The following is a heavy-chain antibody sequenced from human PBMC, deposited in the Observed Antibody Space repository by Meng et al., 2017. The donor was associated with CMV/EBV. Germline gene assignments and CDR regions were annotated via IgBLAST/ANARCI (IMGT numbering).Heavy chain of an antibody. V-gene: IGHV2-5*01. CDR3: AHSRSDYYDSSGYYYFGY. D-gene: IGHD3-22*01. Sequence: SGPTLVKPTQTLTLTCTFSWFSLSTSGVGVGWIRQPPGKALEWLALIYWNDDKRYSPSLKSRLTITKDTSKNQVVLTMTNMDPVDTATYYCAHSRSDYYDSSGYYYFGYWGQGTLVTVSS. CDR2: IYWNDDK. CDR1: WFSLSTSGVG. J-gene: IGHJ4*02.